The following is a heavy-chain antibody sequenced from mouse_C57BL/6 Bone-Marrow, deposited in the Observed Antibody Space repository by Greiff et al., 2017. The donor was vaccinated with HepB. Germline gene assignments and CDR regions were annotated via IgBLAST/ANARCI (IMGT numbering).Heavy chain of an antibody. CDR3: ARGNYYGSSPAWFAY. CDR1: GFNIKDYY. Sequence: EVQLVESGAELVKPGASVKLSCTASGFNIKDYYMHWVKQRTEQGLEWIGRIDPEDGETKYAPKFQGKAPITADTSSNTAYLQLSSLTSEATAVYYCARGNYYGSSPAWFAYWGQGTLVTVSA. CDR2: IDPEDGET. J-gene: IGHJ3*01. V-gene: IGHV14-2*01. D-gene: IGHD1-1*01.